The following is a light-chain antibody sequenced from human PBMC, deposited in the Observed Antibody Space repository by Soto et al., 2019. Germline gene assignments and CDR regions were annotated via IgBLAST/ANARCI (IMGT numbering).Light chain of an antibody. J-gene: IGLJ3*02. CDR2: DVN. V-gene: IGLV2-11*01. CDR3: CSYAGTYNFWV. Sequence: QSALTQPRSVSGSPGQSVTISCTGTNSDIGDYNYVSWYQQHPGKAPKVMIYDVNRRPSGVPDRFSGSKSGNTVSLTISGLQAEDEADYSCCSYAGTYNFWVFGGGTKLTVL. CDR1: NSDIGDYNY.